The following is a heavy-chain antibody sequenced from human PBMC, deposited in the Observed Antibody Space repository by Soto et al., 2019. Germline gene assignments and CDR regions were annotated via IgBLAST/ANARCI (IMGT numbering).Heavy chain of an antibody. D-gene: IGHD1-26*01. CDR3: AKGTSPNTYYTFDF. CDR1: GFTFSSYA. V-gene: IGHV3-23*01. CDR2: ISEDGVYT. Sequence: GSLRLSCAASGFTFSSYAMSWVRQAPGEGLEWVSSISEDGVYTDYADSVKGRFTISRDNSKNTLYVQMTSLRAEDTAVYYCAKGTSPNTYYTFDFWGQGTMVTVSS. J-gene: IGHJ3*01.